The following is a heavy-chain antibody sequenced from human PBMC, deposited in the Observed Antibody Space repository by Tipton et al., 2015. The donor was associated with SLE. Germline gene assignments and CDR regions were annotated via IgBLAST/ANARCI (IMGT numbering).Heavy chain of an antibody. CDR3: AREGGGYYPSYFCDY. J-gene: IGHJ4*02. V-gene: IGHV3-7*01. CDR1: GFTFSTYW. Sequence: SLRLSCAASGFTFSTYWMSWVRQAPGKGLEWVANIKQDGGEQNYVDSVKGRLNISRDNAKNARYLQMNNLRAEDTAVYYCAREGGGYYPSYFCDYWGQGTLLTVSS. CDR2: IKQDGGEQ. D-gene: IGHD1-26*01.